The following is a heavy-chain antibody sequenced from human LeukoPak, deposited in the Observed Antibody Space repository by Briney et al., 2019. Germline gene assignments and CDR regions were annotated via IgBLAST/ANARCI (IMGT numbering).Heavy chain of an antibody. D-gene: IGHD2-15*01. CDR2: ISSSSYI. Sequence: GGSLRLSCTASGFTFGDYVMTWVRQAPGKGLEWVSSISSSSYIYYADSVKGRFTISRDNAKNSLYLQMNSLRAEDTAVYYCARSVGGCSGGSCSYYYYMDVWGKGTTVTVSS. CDR3: ARSVGGCSGGSCSYYYYMDV. CDR1: GFTFGDYV. V-gene: IGHV3-69-1*01. J-gene: IGHJ6*03.